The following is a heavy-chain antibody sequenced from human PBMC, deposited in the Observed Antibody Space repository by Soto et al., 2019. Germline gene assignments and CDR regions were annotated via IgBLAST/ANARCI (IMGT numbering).Heavy chain of an antibody. Sequence: QVQLVQSGAEVKKPGSSVKVSCKASGGTFSSYAISWVRQAPGQGLEWMGGIIPIFGTANYAQKFQGRVTITAGKSTSTAYMELSSLRSEDTAVYYCARGEYSYGPYYYYGMDVWGQGTTVTVSS. CDR2: IIPIFGTA. V-gene: IGHV1-69*06. CDR3: ARGEYSYGPYYYYGMDV. CDR1: GGTFSSYA. J-gene: IGHJ6*02. D-gene: IGHD5-18*01.